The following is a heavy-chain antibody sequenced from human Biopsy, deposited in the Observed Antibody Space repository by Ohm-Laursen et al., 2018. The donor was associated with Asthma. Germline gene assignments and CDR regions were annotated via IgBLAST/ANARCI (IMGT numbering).Heavy chain of an antibody. CDR1: GYSLTDLS. J-gene: IGHJ4*02. Sequence: AASVYASRKISGYSLTDLSMHWVRQAPGQGLEWMGGHDHEEGGTENARRFQGRVTMTEDTSTDTAYMELSSLSSDDTAVYYCASDFPKDYVRYNFQFWGQGTLVTVSS. CDR2: HDHEEGGT. D-gene: IGHD4-17*01. V-gene: IGHV1-24*01. CDR3: ASDFPKDYVRYNFQF.